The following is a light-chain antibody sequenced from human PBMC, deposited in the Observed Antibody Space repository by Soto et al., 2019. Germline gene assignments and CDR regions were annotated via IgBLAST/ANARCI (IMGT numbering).Light chain of an antibody. J-gene: IGLJ1*01. V-gene: IGLV1-40*01. CDR3: QSYDSSLIAYV. CDR2: GNT. CDR1: SSNIGAGYD. Sequence: QSVLTPPPSVSGAPGQRVTISCTGGSSNIGAGYDVHWYQQLPGTAPKLLISGNTNRPSGVPDRFSGSKSGTSASLAITGLQAEDEADYYCQSYDSSLIAYVFGTGTKLTVL.